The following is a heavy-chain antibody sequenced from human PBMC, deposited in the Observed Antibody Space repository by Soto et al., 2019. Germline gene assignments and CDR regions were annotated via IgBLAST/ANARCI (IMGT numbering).Heavy chain of an antibody. J-gene: IGHJ6*02. V-gene: IGHV1-69*01. D-gene: IGHD2-15*01. CDR2: IIPIFGTA. CDR3: TSGYCSDGSCYFYYVMDV. CDR1: GGTFSGYA. Sequence: QVQLVQSGAEVKKPGSSVKVSCKASGGTFSGYAISWVRQAPGQGLEWMGGIIPIFGTANYAQKFQGRVTITADESTSTAYMELSSLRSEDTAVYYCTSGYCSDGSCYFYYVMDVWGQGTTVTVSS.